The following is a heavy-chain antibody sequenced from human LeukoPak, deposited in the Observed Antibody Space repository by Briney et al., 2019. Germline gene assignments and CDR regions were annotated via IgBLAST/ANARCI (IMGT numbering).Heavy chain of an antibody. CDR3: ARHISGSYHPGRYYYYMDV. Sequence: ASVKVSCKASGGTFSNYAISWVRQAPGQGLEWMGGIIPIFGTANYAQTFQGRVTITADKSTSTAYMELSSLRSEDTAVYYCARHISGSYHPGRYYYYMDVWGKGTTVTVSS. J-gene: IGHJ6*03. CDR2: IIPIFGTA. V-gene: IGHV1-69*06. CDR1: GGTFSNYA. D-gene: IGHD1-26*01.